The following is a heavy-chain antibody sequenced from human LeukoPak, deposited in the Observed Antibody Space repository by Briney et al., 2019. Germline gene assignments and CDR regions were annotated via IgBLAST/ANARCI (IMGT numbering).Heavy chain of an antibody. CDR1: GFTFSSYA. CDR3: AKIRAGSGWYFNTVDY. Sequence: SGGSLRLSCAASGFTFSSYAMSWVRQAPGKGLEWVSATSGSGGSTYYADSVKGRFTISRDNSKNTLYLQTNSLRAEDTAVYYCAKIRAGSGWYFNTVDYWGQGTLVTVSS. V-gene: IGHV3-23*01. D-gene: IGHD6-19*01. J-gene: IGHJ4*02. CDR2: TSGSGGST.